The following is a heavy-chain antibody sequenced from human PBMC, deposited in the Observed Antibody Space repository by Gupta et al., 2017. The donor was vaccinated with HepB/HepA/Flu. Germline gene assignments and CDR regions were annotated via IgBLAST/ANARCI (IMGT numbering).Heavy chain of an antibody. V-gene: IGHV3-9*01. D-gene: IGHD2-8*02. Sequence: EVYLVESGGGLVQPGRSLRLSCVASGFTIDDYAMYWVRQSPGKGLEWVSGNSWNSETITYADSVKRRFTISRDNAKNSLYRQIDSLTADDKALYNCAKLPHGTGGCANGERQDFDHWCQGALVTIST. CDR1: GFTIDDYA. J-gene: IGHJ4*02. CDR2: NSWNSETI. CDR3: AKLPHGTGGCANGERQDFDH.